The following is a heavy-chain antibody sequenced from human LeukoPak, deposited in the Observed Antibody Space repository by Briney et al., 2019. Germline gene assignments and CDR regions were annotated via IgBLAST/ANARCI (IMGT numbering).Heavy chain of an antibody. CDR2: ISWNSGSI. Sequence: PGGSPRLTCAASGFTFDDYAMHWVRQAPGKGLEWVSGISWNSGSIGYADSVKGRFTISRDNAKNSLYLQMNSLRAEDTALYYCAKDFWTYSSSWYYFDYWGQGTLVTVSS. D-gene: IGHD6-13*01. V-gene: IGHV3-9*01. CDR3: AKDFWTYSSSWYYFDY. J-gene: IGHJ4*02. CDR1: GFTFDDYA.